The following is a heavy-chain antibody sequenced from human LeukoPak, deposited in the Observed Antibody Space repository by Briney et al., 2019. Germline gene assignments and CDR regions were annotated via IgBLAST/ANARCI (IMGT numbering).Heavy chain of an antibody. CDR2: IYYTGST. D-gene: IGHD6-13*01. CDR3: ARYLRVAAAGVDP. Sequence: NPSETLSLTCAVYGGSFSDYYWTWIRQSPGKGLEWIGYIYYTGSTNYNPSLKSRVTISVDTSKNQFSLKLSSVTAADTAVYYCARYLRVAAAGVDPWGQGTLVTVSS. CDR1: GGSFSDYY. J-gene: IGHJ5*02. V-gene: IGHV4-59*01.